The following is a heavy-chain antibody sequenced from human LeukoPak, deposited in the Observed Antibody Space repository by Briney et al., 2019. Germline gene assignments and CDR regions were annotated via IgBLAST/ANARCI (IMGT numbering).Heavy chain of an antibody. CDR1: GFTFNTYD. CDR2: ISISGDDT. D-gene: IGHD1-1*01. CDR3: VKGNWLDN. Sequence: GGSLRLSCTVSGFTFNTYDMTWVRQAPGKGLAWVSGISISGDDTYYADSVKGRFTVSRDNSNNTLYLQMSSLRVDDTAVYYCVKGNWLDNWDQGALVTVAS. V-gene: IGHV3-23*01. J-gene: IGHJ4*02.